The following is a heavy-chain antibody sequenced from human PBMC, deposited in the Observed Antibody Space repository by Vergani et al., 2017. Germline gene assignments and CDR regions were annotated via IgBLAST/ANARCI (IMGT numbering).Heavy chain of an antibody. Sequence: QVQLQESGPGLVKPSETLSLTCTVSGDSDISTDYHLGWIRQPPGKGLEWIGSMDYSGSTSYNPSLESRISISFETPKNQFSLRLTSVTAADTAVYYCASKRGACRAAYCHSYDFWGPGTLVGVSS. CDR2: MDYSGST. CDR1: GDSDISTDYH. V-gene: IGHV4-39*01. CDR3: ASKRGACRAAYCHSYDF. J-gene: IGHJ4*02. D-gene: IGHD2-15*01.